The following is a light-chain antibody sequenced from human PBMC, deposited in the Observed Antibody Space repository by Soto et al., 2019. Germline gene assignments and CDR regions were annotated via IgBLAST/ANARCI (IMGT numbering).Light chain of an antibody. J-gene: IGKJ3*01. CDR1: QGIRNF. CDR2: AAS. V-gene: IGKV1-27*01. Sequence: DIQMTQSPTSLSASVGDRVTITCRASQGIRNFLAWYQQKPGKAPKLLIYAASTLQSGVTSRFSGSGSGTDVTLTINTLQPEDVSTYSCQTYSGVPVFGPGTKVEIK. CDR3: QTYSGVPV.